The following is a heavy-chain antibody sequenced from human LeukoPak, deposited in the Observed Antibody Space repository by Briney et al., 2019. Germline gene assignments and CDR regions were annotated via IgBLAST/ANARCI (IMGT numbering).Heavy chain of an antibody. J-gene: IGHJ4*02. CDR3: ARALYHTFDY. CDR2: ISANNNNT. V-gene: IGHV1-18*01. CDR1: GFSFTTYG. D-gene: IGHD2-2*01. Sequence: ASVKVSCKASGFSFTTYGISWVRQAPGQGLEWMGWISANNNNTDNVQKLQGRVTMTTDTSTSTAYMELRSLRSDDTAVYYCARALYHTFDYWGQGTLVTVSS.